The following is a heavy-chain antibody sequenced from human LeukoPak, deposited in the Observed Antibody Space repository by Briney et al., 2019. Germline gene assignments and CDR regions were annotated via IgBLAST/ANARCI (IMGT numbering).Heavy chain of an antibody. CDR2: ISVGAEYI. V-gene: IGHV3-23*01. CDR3: ASGPPFLKYFEY. J-gene: IGHJ4*02. Sequence: GGSLRLSCAASGFTFSTYVMNWFRQAPGKGLEWVSTISVGAEYIFYADSVKGRFTISRDDSNNALYSQMHSLRAEDTALYYCASGPPFLKYFEYWGQGTLVTVSS. D-gene: IGHD3-3*01. CDR1: GFTFSTYV.